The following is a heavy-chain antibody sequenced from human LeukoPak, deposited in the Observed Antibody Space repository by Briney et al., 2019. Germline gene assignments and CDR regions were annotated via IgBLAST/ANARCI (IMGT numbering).Heavy chain of an antibody. V-gene: IGHV1-18*01. Sequence: ASVKVSCKASGYTFTSYGISWVRQAPGHGLKWMGWISAYNGNTNHAQNLQARVTMTTDTSRSTACMELRSLRSDETAVYYGARIRITIFGGLDYWGQGSLVTVSS. D-gene: IGHD3-3*01. CDR3: ARIRITIFGGLDY. J-gene: IGHJ4*02. CDR1: GYTFTSYG. CDR2: ISAYNGNT.